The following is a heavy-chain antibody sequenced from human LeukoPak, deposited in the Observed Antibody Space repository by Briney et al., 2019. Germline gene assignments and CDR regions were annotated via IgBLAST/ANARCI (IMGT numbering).Heavy chain of an antibody. Sequence: SETLSLTCTVSGGSISSGSYYWSWIRQPAGKGLEWIGRIYTSGSTNYNPSLKSRVTISVDTSKNQFSLKLSSVTAADTAVYYCARDGGYYDSSGYSYYFDYWGQGTLVTVSS. CDR3: ARDGGYYDSSGYSYYFDY. V-gene: IGHV4-61*02. CDR1: GGSISSGSYY. J-gene: IGHJ4*02. CDR2: IYTSGST. D-gene: IGHD3-22*01.